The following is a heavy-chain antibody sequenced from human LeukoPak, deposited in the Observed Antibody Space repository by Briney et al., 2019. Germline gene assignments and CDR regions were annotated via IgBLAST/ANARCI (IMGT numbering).Heavy chain of an antibody. CDR2: IYHSGST. Sequence: SKTLSLTCAVSGYSISSGYYWGWIRPPPGEGLEWIGSIYHSGSTYYNPSLKSRVTISVDTSKNQFSLKLSSVTAADTAVYYCARRSDVLLWFGELFSAFDIWGQGTMVTVSS. CDR1: GYSISSGYY. J-gene: IGHJ3*02. V-gene: IGHV4-38-2*01. D-gene: IGHD3-10*01. CDR3: ARRSDVLLWFGELFSAFDI.